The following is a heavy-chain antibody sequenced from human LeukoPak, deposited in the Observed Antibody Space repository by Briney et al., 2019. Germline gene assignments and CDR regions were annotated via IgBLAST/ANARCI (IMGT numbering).Heavy chain of an antibody. CDR3: TRRYNYDSSGYYYVRDAFDI. J-gene: IGHJ3*02. CDR2: IRSKAYGGTT. CDR1: GFTFGDYV. V-gene: IGHV3-49*04. Sequence: GGSLRLSCTASGFTFGDYVMSWVRQAPGKGLEWVGFIRSKAYGGTTKNAASVKGRFTISRDDSRSIAYLQMNSLKTEATAVYYCTRRYNYDSSGYYYVRDAFDIWGQGTMVTVSS. D-gene: IGHD3-22*01.